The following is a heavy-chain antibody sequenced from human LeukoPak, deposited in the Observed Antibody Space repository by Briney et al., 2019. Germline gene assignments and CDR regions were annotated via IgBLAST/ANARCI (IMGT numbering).Heavy chain of an antibody. CDR2: INHNGNVN. D-gene: IGHD3-16*01. CDR3: ARGGGLDV. Sequence: GGSLRLSCAASGFTFSSYSMNWVRQAPGKGLEWVASINHNGNVNYYVDSVKGRFTISRDNAKNSLYLQMSNLRAEDTAVYFCARGGGLDVWGQGATVTVSS. V-gene: IGHV3-7*03. J-gene: IGHJ6*02. CDR1: GFTFSSYS.